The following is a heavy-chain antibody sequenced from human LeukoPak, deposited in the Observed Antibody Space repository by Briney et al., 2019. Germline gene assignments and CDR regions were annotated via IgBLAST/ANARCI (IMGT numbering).Heavy chain of an antibody. D-gene: IGHD3-22*01. Sequence: GASVKVSCKASGYTFTSYAMNWVRRAPGQGLEWMGWINTNTGNPTYAQGFTGRFVFSLDTSVSTAYLQISSLKAEDTAVYYCARGVEYYDSSGYFDYWGQGTLVTVSS. CDR3: ARGVEYYDSSGYFDY. V-gene: IGHV7-4-1*02. CDR2: INTNTGNP. J-gene: IGHJ4*02. CDR1: GYTFTSYA.